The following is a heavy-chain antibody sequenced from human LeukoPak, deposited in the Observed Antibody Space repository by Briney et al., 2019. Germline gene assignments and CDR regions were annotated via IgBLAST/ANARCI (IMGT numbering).Heavy chain of an antibody. CDR3: ATDVVVVAATPFGAFDI. D-gene: IGHD2-15*01. Sequence: GGSLRLSCAASGFTVSSNYMNWVRQAPGKGLEWVSMIYPNGNTFYTSSVKGRFTISRDNSKNTLYLQMNSLRAEDTAVYYCATDVVVVAATPFGAFDIWGQGTMVTVSS. CDR2: IYPNGNT. V-gene: IGHV3-66*01. J-gene: IGHJ3*02. CDR1: GFTVSSNY.